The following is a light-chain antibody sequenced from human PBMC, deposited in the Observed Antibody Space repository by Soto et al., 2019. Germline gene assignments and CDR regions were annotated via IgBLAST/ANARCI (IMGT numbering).Light chain of an antibody. CDR3: QQRSNWPPTWT. J-gene: IGKJ1*01. CDR2: DAS. Sequence: EIVLTQSPATLSLSPGERATLSCRASQSVSSYLAWYQQKPGQAPRLLIYDASNRATGIPARFSGSGSGTDFTLTISSLAPEDFAVYYCQQRSNWPPTWTFGPGTKVEIK. V-gene: IGKV3-11*01. CDR1: QSVSSY.